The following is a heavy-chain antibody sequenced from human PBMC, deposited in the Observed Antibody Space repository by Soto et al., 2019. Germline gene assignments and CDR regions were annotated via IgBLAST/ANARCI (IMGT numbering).Heavy chain of an antibody. Sequence: LSLTCTVSGGSISSYYWSWIRQPPGKGLEWIGYIYYSGSTNYNPSLKSRVTISVDTSKNQFSLKLSSVTAADTAVYYCARVPKGRFLGLRGDYWGQGTLVTVS. CDR1: GGSISSYY. CDR3: ARVPKGRFLGLRGDY. CDR2: IYYSGST. V-gene: IGHV4-59*01. D-gene: IGHD3-3*01. J-gene: IGHJ4*02.